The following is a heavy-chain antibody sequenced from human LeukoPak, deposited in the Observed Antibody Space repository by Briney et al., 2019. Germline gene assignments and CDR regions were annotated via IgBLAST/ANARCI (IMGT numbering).Heavy chain of an antibody. CDR1: GFTVSNNY. D-gene: IGHD5-24*01. CDR3: ATSRGRGDLDL. J-gene: IGHJ3*01. V-gene: IGHV3-53*01. CDR2: IYRSCSR. Sequence: GGSLRLPSAASGFTVSNNYIGWVRQTPGHGVEGVAVIYRSCSRDYADSVKARLTISRYSSKNTPYLQMNSLRDDDTAVDSGATSRGRGDLDLWGQGTMVTVSS.